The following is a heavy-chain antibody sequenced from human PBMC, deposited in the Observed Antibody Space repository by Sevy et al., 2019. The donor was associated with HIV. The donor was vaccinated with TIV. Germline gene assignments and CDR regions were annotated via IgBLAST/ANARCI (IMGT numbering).Heavy chain of an antibody. CDR2: ISGSGGST. Sequence: GGSLRLSCAASGFTFSSYAMSWVRQAPGKGLEWVSAISGSGGSTYYADSVKGRFTISRDNSKNTLYLQMNSLRAEDTAIYYCATRPPQDTAGAYYFDYWGQRTLVTVSS. V-gene: IGHV3-23*01. CDR3: ATRPPQDTAGAYYFDY. D-gene: IGHD5-18*01. J-gene: IGHJ4*02. CDR1: GFTFSSYA.